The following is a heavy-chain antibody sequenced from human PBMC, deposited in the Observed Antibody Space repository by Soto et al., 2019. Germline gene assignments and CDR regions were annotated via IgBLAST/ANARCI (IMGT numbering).Heavy chain of an antibody. D-gene: IGHD2-15*01. CDR1: AFTFSNYA. Sequence: EVQLLESGGDLVQPGGSLRLSCAASAFTFSNYAMNWVRQAPGKGLEWVSAITGSGRSTYYADTVKGRFTISRDNSKNTLYLQMNNLRVEDTAVYYCAKVPSLSGGGCPYWGQGTLVIVSS. CDR2: ITGSGRST. V-gene: IGHV3-23*01. J-gene: IGHJ4*02. CDR3: AKVPSLSGGGCPY.